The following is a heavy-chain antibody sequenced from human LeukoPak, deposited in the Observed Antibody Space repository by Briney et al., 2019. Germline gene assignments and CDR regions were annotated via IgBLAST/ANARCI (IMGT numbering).Heavy chain of an antibody. CDR3: ARDQYDSSGYFLGNDY. CDR1: GGSIINSNW. V-gene: IGHV4-4*02. J-gene: IGHJ4*02. D-gene: IGHD3-22*01. Sequence: PSGTLSLTCAVSGGSIINSNWWSWVRQPPGKGLEWIGEIDHSGSTSYNPSLKSRVTMSVDTSKNQFSLKLSSVTAADTAVYYCARDQYDSSGYFLGNDYWGQGILVTVSS. CDR2: IDHSGST.